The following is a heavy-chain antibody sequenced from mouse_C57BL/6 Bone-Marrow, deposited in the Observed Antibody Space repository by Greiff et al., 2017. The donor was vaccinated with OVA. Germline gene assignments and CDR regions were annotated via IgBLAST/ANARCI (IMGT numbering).Heavy chain of an antibody. CDR2: INPYNGGT. V-gene: IGHV1-19*01. Sequence: EVQLQQSGPVLVKPGASVKMSCKASGYTFTDYYMNWVKQSHGKSLEWIGVINPYNGGTSYNQKFKGKATLTGDKSSSTAYMELNSLTSEDSAVYYCARDGYDGGTGFGYWGQGTLVTVSA. CDR3: ARDGYDGGTGFGY. D-gene: IGHD2-2*01. J-gene: IGHJ3*01. CDR1: GYTFTDYY.